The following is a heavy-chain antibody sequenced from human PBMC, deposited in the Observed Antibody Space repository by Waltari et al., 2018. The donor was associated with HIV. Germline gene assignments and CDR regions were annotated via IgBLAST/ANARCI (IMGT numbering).Heavy chain of an antibody. J-gene: IGHJ4*02. Sequence: QITLKESGPTVVKHIQTLTLTCSFSGFSLSTTGVGVGWIRQPPGEAPEWLALIYWDDTKRYNPSLKSRLTIYKNTSKNQVGLILATMEPLDTATYFCTHAYYFPSGSYFAHWGQGILVTVSS. CDR1: GFSLSTTGVG. CDR2: IYWDDTK. CDR3: THAYYFPSGSYFAH. D-gene: IGHD3-10*01. V-gene: IGHV2-5*02.